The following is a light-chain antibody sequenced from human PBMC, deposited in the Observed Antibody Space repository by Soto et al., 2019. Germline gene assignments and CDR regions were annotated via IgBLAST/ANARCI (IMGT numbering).Light chain of an antibody. J-gene: IGKJ1*01. CDR1: QSVGRL. CDR2: GAS. CDR3: QQYSSWPFT. Sequence: EIVMTQSPATLSVSPGERATLSCRASQSVGRLLAWYQQKPGQPPRRLVYGASTRSTGVPARFSGSGSGTEFTLTISSLQSEDFEVYYCQQYSSWPFTFGHGTKVEIK. V-gene: IGKV3-15*01.